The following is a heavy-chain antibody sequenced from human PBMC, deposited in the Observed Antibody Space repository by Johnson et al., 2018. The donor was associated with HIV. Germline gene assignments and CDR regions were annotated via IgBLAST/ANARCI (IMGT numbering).Heavy chain of an antibody. J-gene: IGHJ3*02. D-gene: IGHD1-26*01. V-gene: IGHV3-30*04. CDR1: GFTFSSYA. Sequence: VESGGGVVQPGRSLRLSCAASGFTFSSYAMHWVRQAPGKGLEWVAVISYDGSNKYYADSVKGRFTISRDNSKNTLYLQMNSLRAEDTALYYCAKDMGIVGATHDAFDIWGQGTMVTVSS. CDR3: AKDMGIVGATHDAFDI. CDR2: ISYDGSNK.